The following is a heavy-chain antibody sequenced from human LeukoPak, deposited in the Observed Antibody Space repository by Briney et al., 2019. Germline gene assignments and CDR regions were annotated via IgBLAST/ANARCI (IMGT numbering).Heavy chain of an antibody. J-gene: IGHJ4*02. CDR2: ISYDGSNK. CDR1: GFTFSSYA. D-gene: IGHD2-15*01. Sequence: GGSLRLSCAASGFTFSSYAMHWVRQAPGKGLEWVAVISYDGSNKYYADSVKGRFTISRDNSKNTLYLQMNSLRAEDTAVYYCARRGGHDCWGQGTLVTVSS. CDR3: ARRGGHDC. V-gene: IGHV3-30-3*01.